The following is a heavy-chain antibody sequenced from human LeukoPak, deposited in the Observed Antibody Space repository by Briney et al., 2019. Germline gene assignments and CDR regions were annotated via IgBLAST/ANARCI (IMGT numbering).Heavy chain of an antibody. J-gene: IGHJ3*02. V-gene: IGHV4-34*01. D-gene: IGHD4-23*01. CDR1: GGSFSGYY. CDR3: ARVVGPDYGGNYEEVAAAFDAFDI. Sequence: SETLSLTCAVYGGSFSGYYWSWIRQPPGKGLEWIGEINHSGSTNYNPSLKSRVTISVDTSKNQFSLRLSSVTAADTAVYYCARVVGPDYGGNYEEVAAAFDAFDIWGQGTMVTVSS. CDR2: INHSGST.